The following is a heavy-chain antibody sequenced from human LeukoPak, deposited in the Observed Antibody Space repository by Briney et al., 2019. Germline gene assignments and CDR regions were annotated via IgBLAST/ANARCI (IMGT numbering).Heavy chain of an antibody. CDR1: GFTFSNAW. Sequence: GGSLRLSCAASGFTFSNAWMSWVRQAPGKGLEWVGRIKSKTDGGTTDYAAPVKGRFTISRDDSKNTLYLQMNSLKTEDTAVYYCTTPYYDYVWGSYRHFDYWGQGPLVTVSS. V-gene: IGHV3-15*01. CDR3: TTPYYDYVWGSYRHFDY. CDR2: IKSKTDGGTT. J-gene: IGHJ4*02. D-gene: IGHD3-16*02.